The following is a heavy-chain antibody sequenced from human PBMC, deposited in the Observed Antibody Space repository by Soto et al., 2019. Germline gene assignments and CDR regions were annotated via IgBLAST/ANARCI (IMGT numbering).Heavy chain of an antibody. CDR3: ARDRGTIVVVVAAKPKGNNWFDP. J-gene: IGHJ5*02. D-gene: IGHD2-15*01. CDR2: INPNSGGT. V-gene: IGHV1-2*02. CDR1: GYTFTGYY. Sequence: ASVKVSCKASGYTFTGYYMHWVRQAPGQGLEWMGWINPNSGGTNYAQKFQGRVTMTRDTSISTAYMELRRLRSDDTAVYYCARDRGTIVVVVAAKPKGNNWFDPWGQGTLVTVSS.